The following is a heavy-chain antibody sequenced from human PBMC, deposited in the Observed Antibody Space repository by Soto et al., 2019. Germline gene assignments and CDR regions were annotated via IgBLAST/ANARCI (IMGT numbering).Heavy chain of an antibody. J-gene: IGHJ4*02. CDR3: ARLRSRDNYYDSSGYYQFDY. CDR1: GFTFSSYA. Sequence: QVQLVESGGGVVQPGRSLRLSCAASGFTFSSYAMHWVRQAPGKGLEWVAVISYDGSNKYYADSVKGRFTISRDNSKNTLYLQMNSLRAEDTAVYYCARLRSRDNYYDSSGYYQFDYWGQGTLVTVSS. V-gene: IGHV3-30-3*01. D-gene: IGHD3-22*01. CDR2: ISYDGSNK.